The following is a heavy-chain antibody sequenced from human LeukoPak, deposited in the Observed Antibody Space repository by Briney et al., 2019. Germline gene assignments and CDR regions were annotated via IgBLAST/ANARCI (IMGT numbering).Heavy chain of an antibody. V-gene: IGHV1-69*04. CDR3: ARGPRVGMLTFGGVTNIDY. CDR2: IIPILGIA. D-gene: IGHD3-16*01. CDR1: GGTFSSYA. J-gene: IGHJ4*02. Sequence: SVKVSCKASGGTFSSYAISWVRQAPGQGREWMGRIIPILGIANYAQKFQGRVTITAAKSTSTTYMELSSLRSEDTAVYYCARGPRVGMLTFGGVTNIDYWGQGTLVTVSS.